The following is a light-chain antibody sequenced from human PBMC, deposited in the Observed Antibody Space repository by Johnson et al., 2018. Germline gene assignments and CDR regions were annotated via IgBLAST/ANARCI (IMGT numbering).Light chain of an antibody. J-gene: IGLJ1*01. CDR2: ENN. CDR1: SSNIGNNY. V-gene: IGLV1-51*02. Sequence: QSVLTQPPSVSAAPGQKVTISCSGSSSNIGNNYVSWYQQLPGTAPKLLIYENNKRPSGIPDRFSGSKSGTSATLGITGLQTGDEADYYYGTWDRNRGAGSVFGTGTKVTVL. CDR3: GTWDRNRGAGSV.